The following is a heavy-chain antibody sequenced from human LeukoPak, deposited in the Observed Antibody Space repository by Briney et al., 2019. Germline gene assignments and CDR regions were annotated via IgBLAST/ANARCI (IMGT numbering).Heavy chain of an antibody. J-gene: IGHJ3*01. D-gene: IGHD3-22*01. CDR3: VRDEGYYNSDAHYDVFDF. V-gene: IGHV1-2*02. Sequence: ASVKVSCKASGYTFTNYFVQWVRQARGQGLEWMGWINPNNGETKYSQIFQGRVTISTDTSTSTAYMELSRLRSDDTAVYYCVRDEGYYNSDAHYDVFDFWGRGTMVTVSS. CDR1: GYTFTNYF. CDR2: INPNNGET.